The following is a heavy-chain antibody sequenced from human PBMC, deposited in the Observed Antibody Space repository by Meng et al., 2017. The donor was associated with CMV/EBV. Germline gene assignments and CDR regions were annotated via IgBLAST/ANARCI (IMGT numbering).Heavy chain of an antibody. V-gene: IGHV3-9*01. Sequence: GGSLRLSCAASGFTFDDYAMHWVRQAPGKVLEWVSGISWNSGSIDYADSVKGRFTISRDNAKNSLYLQMNSLRAEDTAVYYCAREVSSYGNGYYYYYGMDVWGQGTTVTVSS. CDR1: GFTFDDYA. CDR3: AREVSSYGNGYYYYYGMDV. D-gene: IGHD5-18*01. CDR2: ISWNSGSI. J-gene: IGHJ6*02.